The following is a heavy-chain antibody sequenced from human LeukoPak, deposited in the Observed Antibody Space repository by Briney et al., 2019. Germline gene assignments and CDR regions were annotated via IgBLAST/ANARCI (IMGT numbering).Heavy chain of an antibody. J-gene: IGHJ4*02. Sequence: GGSLRLSCAASGFTFSSYWMHWVRQAPGKGLVWVSRINSDGSSTGYADSVKGRFTISRDNAKNTLYLQMNSLRAEDTAVYYCARELVGAVAGFDYWGQGTLVTVSS. CDR3: ARELVGAVAGFDY. CDR1: GFTFSSYW. CDR2: INSDGSST. V-gene: IGHV3-74*01. D-gene: IGHD6-19*01.